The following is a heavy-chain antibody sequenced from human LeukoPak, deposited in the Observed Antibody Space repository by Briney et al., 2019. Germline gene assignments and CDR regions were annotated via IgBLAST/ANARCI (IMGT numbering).Heavy chain of an antibody. CDR2: INAGNGNT. D-gene: IGHD6-6*01. V-gene: IGHV1-3*01. CDR1: GYTFTSYA. CDR3: ASTAQAAPPERFWFDP. J-gene: IGHJ5*02. Sequence: AASVKVSCKASGYTFTSYAMHWVRQAPGQGLEWMGWINAGNGNTKYSQKFQGRVTITRDTSASTAYMELSSLRSEDTAVYYCASTAQAAPPERFWFDPWGQGTLVTVSS.